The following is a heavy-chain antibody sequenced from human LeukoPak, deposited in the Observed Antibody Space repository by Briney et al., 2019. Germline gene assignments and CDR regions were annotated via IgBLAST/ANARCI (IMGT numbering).Heavy chain of an antibody. CDR2: ISSSSHYI. V-gene: IGHV3-21*01. CDR3: ARVPTGDYYGSGSYYSYYYYYMDV. CDR1: GFTFSSYS. D-gene: IGHD3-10*01. J-gene: IGHJ6*03. Sequence: PGGSLRLSCAASGFTFSSYSLNWVRQAPGMGLEWVSSISSSSHYIYYVDSVKGRFTISRDNAKNSLYLQMNSLRAEDTAVYYCARVPTGDYYGSGSYYSYYYYYMDVWGKGTTVTVSS.